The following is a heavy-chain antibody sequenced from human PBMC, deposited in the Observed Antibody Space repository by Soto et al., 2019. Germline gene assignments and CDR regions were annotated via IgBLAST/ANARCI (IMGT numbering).Heavy chain of an antibody. J-gene: IGHJ4*02. D-gene: IGHD5-12*01. CDR2: ISSSSSYT. CDR3: ARDHHRYSGYDYVDY. V-gene: IGHV3-11*05. CDR1: GFTFSDYY. Sequence: QVQLVESGGGLGKPGGSLRLSCAASGFTFSDYYMSWIRQAPGKGLEWVSYISSSSSYTNYADSVKGRFTISRDNAKNSLYLQMNSLRAEDTALYYCARDHHRYSGYDYVDYWGQGTLVTVSS.